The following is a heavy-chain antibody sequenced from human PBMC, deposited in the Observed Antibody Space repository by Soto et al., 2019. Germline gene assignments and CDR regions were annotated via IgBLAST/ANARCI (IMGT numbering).Heavy chain of an antibody. V-gene: IGHV1-46*03. CDR3: ASTLGARFDY. Sequence: QVQLVQSGAEVKKPGASVKVSCKASGYTFTSQNMHWVRQAPGQGLEWMGVINPSIGTTTYAQKFQXKVXMXRDTSTSTVYMEVSSLRSEDTAVYDCASTLGARFDYWGQGTLVTVSS. CDR2: INPSIGTT. J-gene: IGHJ4*02. CDR1: GYTFTSQN. D-gene: IGHD1-26*01.